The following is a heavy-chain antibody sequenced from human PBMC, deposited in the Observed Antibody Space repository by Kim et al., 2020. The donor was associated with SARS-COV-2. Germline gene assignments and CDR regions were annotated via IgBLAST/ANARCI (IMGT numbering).Heavy chain of an antibody. CDR3: ARGACWSGYYTLYYYDY. Sequence: VEGECTISRDNAKNSLYLQMNSLRTEDTAVYYCARGACWSGYYTLYYYDYWGQGTLVTVSS. V-gene: IGHV3-7*04. D-gene: IGHD3-3*01. J-gene: IGHJ4*02.